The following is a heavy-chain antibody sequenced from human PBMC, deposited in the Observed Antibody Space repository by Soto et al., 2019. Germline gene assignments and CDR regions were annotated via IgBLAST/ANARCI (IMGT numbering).Heavy chain of an antibody. D-gene: IGHD1-26*01. V-gene: IGHV1-69*01. Sequence: QVQLVQSGAEVKKPGSSVKVSCKASGGTFSSYAISWVRQAPGQGLEWMGGIIPTFGIANYAQKFQGRVTIPADESTSTAYMEMSSLRSEDTAVYYCARLVGATPTGDYWGQGTLVTVSS. CDR2: IIPTFGIA. CDR3: ARLVGATPTGDY. CDR1: GGTFSSYA. J-gene: IGHJ4*02.